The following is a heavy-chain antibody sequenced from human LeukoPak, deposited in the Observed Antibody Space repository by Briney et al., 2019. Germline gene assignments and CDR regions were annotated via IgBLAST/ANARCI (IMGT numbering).Heavy chain of an antibody. Sequence: PGVSLRLSCVASVYPFGSYWMTWVRKAPWKGLEWVANIKQDGSKKSYVDSVKGRFTISRDNAKNSLYLQMNSLRAEDTAIYYCTRVGYIDEGIDYWGQGTLVTVSS. CDR3: TRVGYIDEGIDY. D-gene: IGHD5-24*01. V-gene: IGHV3-7*04. CDR2: IKQDGSKK. J-gene: IGHJ4*02. CDR1: VYPFGSYW.